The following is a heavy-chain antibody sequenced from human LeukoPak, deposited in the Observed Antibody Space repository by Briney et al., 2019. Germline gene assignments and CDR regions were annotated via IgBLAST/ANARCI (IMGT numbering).Heavy chain of an antibody. CDR3: ARGRGGYELGY. J-gene: IGHJ4*02. D-gene: IGHD5-12*01. Sequence: SVNVSCKASGGTFSSYAISWVRQAPGQGLEWMGGIIPIFGTANYAQKFQGRVTITADESTSTAYMELSSLRSENTAVYYCARGRGGYELGYWGQGTLVTVSS. CDR1: GGTFSSYA. V-gene: IGHV1-69*01. CDR2: IIPIFGTA.